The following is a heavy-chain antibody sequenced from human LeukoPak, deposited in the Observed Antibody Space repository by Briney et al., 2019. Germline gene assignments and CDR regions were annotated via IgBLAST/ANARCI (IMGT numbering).Heavy chain of an antibody. D-gene: IGHD3-22*01. J-gene: IGHJ3*02. CDR2: IWYDGSKK. CDR1: GFTFSSYG. CDR3: ARDYYDSSGYYYGTKNAFDI. Sequence: PGGSLRLSCAASGFTFSSYGMHWVRQAPGKGLEWVAVIWYDGSKKYYADSVKGRFTISRDNSKNTLYLQMNSLRAEDTAVYYCARDYYDSSGYYYGTKNAFDIWGQGTMVTVSS. V-gene: IGHV3-33*01.